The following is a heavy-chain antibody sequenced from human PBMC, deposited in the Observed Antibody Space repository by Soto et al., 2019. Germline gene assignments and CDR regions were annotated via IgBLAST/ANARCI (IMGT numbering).Heavy chain of an antibody. V-gene: IGHV4-59*08. J-gene: IGHJ5*02. CDR3: ARAVDCISTSCPGNNWFDP. CDR1: GGSISSYY. CDR2: IYYSGST. Sequence: PSETLSLTCTVSGGSISSYYWSWIRQPPGKGLEWIGYIYYSGSTNYNPSLKSRVTISVDTSKNQFSLKLSSVTAADTAVYYCARAVDCISTSCPGNNWFDPWGQGTLVTVSS. D-gene: IGHD2-2*01.